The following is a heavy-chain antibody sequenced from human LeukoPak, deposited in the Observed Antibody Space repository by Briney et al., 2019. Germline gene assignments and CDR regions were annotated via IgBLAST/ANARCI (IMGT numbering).Heavy chain of an antibody. D-gene: IGHD3-22*01. CDR2: IIPILGIA. V-gene: IGHV1-69*04. CDR3: ARDLHYYDSSGYYST. CDR1: GGTFSSYA. Sequence: SVKVSCKASGGTFSSYAISWVRQAPGQGLEWMGRIIPILGIANYARKFQGRVTITADKSTSTAYMELSSLRSEDTAVYYCARDLHYYDSSGYYSTWGQGTLVTVSS. J-gene: IGHJ5*02.